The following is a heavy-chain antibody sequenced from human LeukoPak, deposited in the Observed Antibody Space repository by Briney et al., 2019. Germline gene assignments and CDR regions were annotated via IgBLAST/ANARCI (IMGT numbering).Heavy chain of an antibody. V-gene: IGHV3-23*01. CDR1: GFTFSSYA. Sequence: GGSLRLSCAASGFTFSSYAMSWVRQAPGKGLEWVSAISGSGGSTYYADSVKGRFTISRDNSKNTLYLQMNSLRAEDTAVYYCAKGGAYYDFWSGYYTGRWFDPWGQGTLVTVSS. J-gene: IGHJ5*02. CDR2: ISGSGGST. D-gene: IGHD3-3*01. CDR3: AKGGAYYDFWSGYYTGRWFDP.